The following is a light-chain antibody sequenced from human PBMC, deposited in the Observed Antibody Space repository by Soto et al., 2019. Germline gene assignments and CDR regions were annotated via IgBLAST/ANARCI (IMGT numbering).Light chain of an antibody. CDR2: AAS. V-gene: IGKV1-9*01. J-gene: IGKJ4*01. CDR1: QGISSY. Sequence: DIQMTQSPPSLSASVGDRVTITCRASQGISSYLAWYQQKPGKAPKLLIYAASTLQSGVPSRFSGSGSGTDFTLTISSLQPEDFATYYCQKLNSYPLTFGGGTKVDIK. CDR3: QKLNSYPLT.